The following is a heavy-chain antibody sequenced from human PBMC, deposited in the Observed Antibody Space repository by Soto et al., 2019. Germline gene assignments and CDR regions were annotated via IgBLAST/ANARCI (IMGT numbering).Heavy chain of an antibody. V-gene: IGHV4-34*01. D-gene: IGHD2-2*01. CDR3: ARDKGYCSSTSCHTSRYYYYGMDV. CDR1: GGSFSGYY. CDR2: INHSGST. J-gene: IGHJ6*02. Sequence: QVQLQQWGAGLLKPSETLSLTCAVYGGSFSGYYWSWIRQPPGKGLEWIGEINHSGSTNYNPSLKSLVTISVDTSKNQFSLKLSSVTAADTAVYYCARDKGYCSSTSCHTSRYYYYGMDVWGQGTTVTVSS.